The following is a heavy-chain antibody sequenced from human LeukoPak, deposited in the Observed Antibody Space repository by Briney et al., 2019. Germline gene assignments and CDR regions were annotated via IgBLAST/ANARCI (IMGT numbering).Heavy chain of an antibody. CDR1: GFTLSNAW. CDR2: ISYDGSNK. Sequence: PGGSLRLSCAASGFTLSNAWMNWVRQAPGKGLEWVAVISYDGSNKYSADSVKGRFTISRDNSKNTLYLQMNSLRAEDTAVYYCATDECSGGSCYGDEYFHHWGQGTLVTVSS. J-gene: IGHJ1*01. D-gene: IGHD2-15*01. V-gene: IGHV3-30*03. CDR3: ATDECSGGSCYGDEYFHH.